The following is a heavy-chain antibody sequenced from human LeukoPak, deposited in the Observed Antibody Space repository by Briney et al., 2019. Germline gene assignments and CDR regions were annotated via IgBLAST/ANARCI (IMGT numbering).Heavy chain of an antibody. Sequence: ASVKVSCKASGYTFTSYGISWVRQAPGQGLEWMGWISAYNGNTNYAQKLQGRVTMTTDTSTSTAYMELRSLRSDDTAVYYCARVRDGIIVVVPAASLDYWGQGTLVTDSS. J-gene: IGHJ4*02. D-gene: IGHD2-2*01. CDR3: ARVRDGIIVVVPAASLDY. V-gene: IGHV1-18*01. CDR2: ISAYNGNT. CDR1: GYTFTSYG.